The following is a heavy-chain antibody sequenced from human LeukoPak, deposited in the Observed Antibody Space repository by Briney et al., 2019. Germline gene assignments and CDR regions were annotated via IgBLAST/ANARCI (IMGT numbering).Heavy chain of an antibody. J-gene: IGHJ3*02. D-gene: IGHD5-18*01. CDR1: GFTFSSYE. Sequence: GGSLRLSCAASGFTFSSYEMNWVRQAPGKGLERVSYISSSGSTIYYADSVKGRFTISRDNAKNSLYLQMNSLRAEDTAVYYCARGRDSYGPHAFDIWGQGTMVTVSS. V-gene: IGHV3-48*03. CDR2: ISSSGSTI. CDR3: ARGRDSYGPHAFDI.